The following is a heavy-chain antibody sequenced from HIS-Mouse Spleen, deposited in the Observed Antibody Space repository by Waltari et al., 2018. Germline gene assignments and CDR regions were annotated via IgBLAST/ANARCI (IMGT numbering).Heavy chain of an antibody. Sequence: EVQLLESGGGLVQPGGSLRLPCAASGFTFSSMAMRWVRQAPGKGLEWVSAISGSGGSTYYADSVKGRFTISRDNSKNTLYLQMNSLRAEDTAVYYCATRAHEDYYDSSGYKGAFDYWGQGTLVTVSS. CDR3: ATRAHEDYYDSSGYKGAFDY. CDR1: GFTFSSMA. CDR2: ISGSGGST. V-gene: IGHV3-23*01. D-gene: IGHD3-22*01. J-gene: IGHJ4*02.